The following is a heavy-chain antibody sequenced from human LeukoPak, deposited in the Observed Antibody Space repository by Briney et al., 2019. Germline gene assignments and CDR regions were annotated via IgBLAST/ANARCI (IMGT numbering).Heavy chain of an antibody. V-gene: IGHV4-39*01. CDR3: ARQSAAGNYDY. CDR1: GGSISSSSYY. J-gene: IGHJ4*02. D-gene: IGHD6-13*01. Sequence: SETLSLTCTVSGGSISSSSYYWGWIRQPPGKGLEWIGSIYYSGSTYYNPSLKSRVTISVDTSKNQFSLKLSSVTAADTAVYYCARQSAAGNYDYWGQGTLVTVSS. CDR2: IYYSGST.